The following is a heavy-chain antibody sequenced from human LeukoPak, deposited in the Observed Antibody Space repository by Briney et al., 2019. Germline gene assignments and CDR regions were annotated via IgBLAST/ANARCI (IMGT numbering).Heavy chain of an antibody. CDR1: GYSISSGYY. Sequence: SETLSLTCAVSGYSISSGYYWGWIRQPPGKGLEWIGSIYHSGSTYYNPSLKGRVTISVDTSKNQFSLKLSSVTAADTAVYYCAGSSWRSYYYYYMDVWGKGTTVTVSS. V-gene: IGHV4-38-2*01. CDR3: AGSSWRSYYYYYMDV. D-gene: IGHD6-13*01. J-gene: IGHJ6*03. CDR2: IYHSGST.